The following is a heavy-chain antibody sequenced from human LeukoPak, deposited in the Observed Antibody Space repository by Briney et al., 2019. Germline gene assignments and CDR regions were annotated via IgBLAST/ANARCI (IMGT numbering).Heavy chain of an antibody. CDR2: IKQDGSEK. V-gene: IGHV3-7*01. CDR3: ARAGVPTVVIGVSPDY. D-gene: IGHD4-23*01. Sequence: GGSLRLSCAASGFTFSSYWMRWVRQAPGKGLEWVANIKQDGSEKYYVDSVKGRFTISRDNAKNSLYLQMNSLRAEDTAVYYCARAGVPTVVIGVSPDYWGQGTLVTVSS. J-gene: IGHJ4*02. CDR1: GFTFSSYW.